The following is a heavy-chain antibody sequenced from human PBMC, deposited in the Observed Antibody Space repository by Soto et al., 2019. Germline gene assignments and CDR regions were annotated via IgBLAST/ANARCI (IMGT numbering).Heavy chain of an antibody. CDR3: TSAGGLRYFDY. J-gene: IGHJ4*02. CDR1: GFTFTTSA. Sequence: EVQLLESGGGLVQPGGSLRLSCAASGFTFTTSAMRWVRQAPGKGLEWVSAISGGGTTIYYADSVKGRFTISRDNSQNTLYLQMNSLKAEDTAVYYCTSAGGLRYFDYWGQGTLVTVSS. CDR2: ISGGGTTI. V-gene: IGHV3-23*01. D-gene: IGHD3-16*01.